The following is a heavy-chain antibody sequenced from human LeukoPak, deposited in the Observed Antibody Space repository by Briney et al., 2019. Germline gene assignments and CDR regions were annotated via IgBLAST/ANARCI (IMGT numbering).Heavy chain of an antibody. CDR2: GYYIGST. CDR3: ARQTYSGGWNTPFDY. J-gene: IGHJ4*02. Sequence: SETLSLTCTASDGSVSSSIYYWGWIRLPPGKGLEWIGSGYYIGSTYYNPSLNNRVTISVDTSKREVSLRLTSVTAADTCVYYCARQTYSGGWNTPFDYWGQGTLVTVSS. D-gene: IGHD6-19*01. CDR1: DGSVSSSIYY. V-gene: IGHV4-39*01.